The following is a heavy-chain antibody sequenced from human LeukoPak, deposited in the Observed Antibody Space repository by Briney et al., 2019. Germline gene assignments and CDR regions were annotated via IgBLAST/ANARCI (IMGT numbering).Heavy chain of an antibody. CDR3: AKATVTTLGFDY. CDR1: AGTFSSYA. Sequence: ASVKVACKASAGTFSSYAISWVRQAPGPGLEWMGRIIPIFGTANYAQKFQGRVTITTDESTSTAYMELSSLRSEDTAVYYCAKATVTTLGFDYWSQGTLVTVSA. V-gene: IGHV1-69*05. CDR2: IIPIFGTA. D-gene: IGHD4-17*01. J-gene: IGHJ4*02.